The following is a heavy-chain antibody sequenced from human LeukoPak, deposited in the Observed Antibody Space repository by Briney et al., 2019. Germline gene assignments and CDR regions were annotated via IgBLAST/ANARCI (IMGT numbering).Heavy chain of an antibody. CDR1: GFTFSSYA. Sequence: GGSLRLSCAASGFTFSSYAMNWVRQAPGKGLEWVSVISGSGGDTYYAGFVKGRFTISRDNSKNTLYLQMHSLRAEDTALYYCAKGFGSSCYTSIDYWGQGTLVTVSS. D-gene: IGHD2-2*02. CDR3: AKGFGSSCYTSIDY. V-gene: IGHV3-23*01. CDR2: ISGSGGDT. J-gene: IGHJ4*02.